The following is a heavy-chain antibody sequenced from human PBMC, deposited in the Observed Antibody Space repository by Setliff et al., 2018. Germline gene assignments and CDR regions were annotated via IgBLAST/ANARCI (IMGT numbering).Heavy chain of an antibody. V-gene: IGHV4-59*08. CDR3: ARMVRGVIGAFDI. CDR2: IYYTGKT. CDR1: GGSINGHY. Sequence: PSETLSLTCTISGGSINGHYWSWIRQPPGKGLEWIGNIYYTGKTNYNHSLKSRVTISVDTSKNQFSLKLSSVTAADTAVYYCARMVRGVIGAFDIWGQGTMVTVSS. D-gene: IGHD3-10*01. J-gene: IGHJ3*02.